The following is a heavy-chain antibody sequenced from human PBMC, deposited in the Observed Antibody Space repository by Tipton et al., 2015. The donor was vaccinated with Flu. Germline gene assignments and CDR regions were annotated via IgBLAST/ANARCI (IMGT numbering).Heavy chain of an antibody. CDR2: IGHSGST. CDR3: ARQITMINEDAFDI. D-gene: IGHD3-22*01. J-gene: IGHJ3*02. V-gene: IGHV4-59*01. Sequence: TLSLTCTVSGGSIGSYYWSWIRQPPGKGLEWIGYIGHSGSTNYNPSLRSRVTISVDTSKNQFYLKMTSVTAADTAVYYCARQITMINEDAFDIWGLGTMVTVSS. CDR1: GGSIGSYY.